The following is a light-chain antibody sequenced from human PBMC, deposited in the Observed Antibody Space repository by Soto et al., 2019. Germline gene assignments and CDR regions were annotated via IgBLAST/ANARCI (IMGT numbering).Light chain of an antibody. CDR2: DDR. Sequence: SYELTQPPSVSVAPGQTARVTCGGNKLGGKSVHWYQQKAGQAPVLVVYDDRDRPSVIPDRFSGSNSGNTATLTINRVDAGDEADYYCQVWDSRSDHYVFGTGTKLPVL. CDR3: QVWDSRSDHYV. V-gene: IGLV3-21*02. CDR1: KLGGKS. J-gene: IGLJ1*01.